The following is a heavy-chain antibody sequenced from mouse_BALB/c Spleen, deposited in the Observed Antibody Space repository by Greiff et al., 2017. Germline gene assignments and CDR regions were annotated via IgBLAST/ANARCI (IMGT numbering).Heavy chain of an antibody. J-gene: IGHJ3*01. CDR1: GFTFSSYA. CDR3: ARGRYYGNYTWFAY. D-gene: IGHD2-1*01. Sequence: EVKLMESGGGLVKPGGSLKLSCAASGFTFSSYAMSWVRQTPEKRLEWVASISSGGSTYYPDSVKGRFTISRDNARNILYLQMSSPRSEDTAMYYCARGRYYGNYTWFAYWGQGTLVTVSA. CDR2: ISSGGST. V-gene: IGHV5-6-5*01.